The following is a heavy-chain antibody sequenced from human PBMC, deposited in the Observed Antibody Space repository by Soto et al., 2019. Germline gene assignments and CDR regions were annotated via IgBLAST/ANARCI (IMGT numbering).Heavy chain of an antibody. V-gene: IGHV1-8*01. CDR1: GYTFNXYX. J-gene: IGHJ4*02. CDR3: AXLXXXXFGVVTNKAPTVTNGY. D-gene: IGHD3-3*01. Sequence: GASVKVSCKASGYTFNXYXXXXXXXXXXXXXXXXXWMNPNSGNTGYAQKFQGRVTMTRNTSISTAYMELSSLRAEDTAVYYVAXLXXXXFGVVTNKAPTVTNGYWGQGTLVTVSS. CDR2: MNPNSGNT.